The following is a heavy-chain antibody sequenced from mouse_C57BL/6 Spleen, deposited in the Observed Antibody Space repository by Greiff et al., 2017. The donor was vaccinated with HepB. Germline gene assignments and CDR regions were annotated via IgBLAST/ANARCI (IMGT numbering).Heavy chain of an antibody. J-gene: IGHJ4*01. Sequence: EVKLMESGPGLVKPSQSLSLTCSVTGYSITSGYYWNWIRQFPGNKLEWMGYISYDGSNNYNPSLKNRISITRDTSKNQFFLKLNSVTTEDTATYYCARGAVTTAMDYWGQGTSVTVSS. CDR3: ARGAVTTAMDY. CDR1: GYSITSGYY. D-gene: IGHD2-2*01. V-gene: IGHV3-6*01. CDR2: ISYDGSN.